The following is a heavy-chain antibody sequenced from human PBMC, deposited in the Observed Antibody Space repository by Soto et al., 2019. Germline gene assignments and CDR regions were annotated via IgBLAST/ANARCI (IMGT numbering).Heavy chain of an antibody. D-gene: IGHD2-2*01. Sequence: SETLSLTCTVSGGSISSGGYYWSWIRQHPGKGLEWIGYIYYSGSTYSNPSLKSRVTISVDTSKNQFSLKPSSVTAADTAVYYCARAVVVPAAMSNWFDPWGQGTLVTVSS. CDR3: ARAVVVPAAMSNWFDP. V-gene: IGHV4-31*03. J-gene: IGHJ5*02. CDR2: IYYSGST. CDR1: GGSISSGGYY.